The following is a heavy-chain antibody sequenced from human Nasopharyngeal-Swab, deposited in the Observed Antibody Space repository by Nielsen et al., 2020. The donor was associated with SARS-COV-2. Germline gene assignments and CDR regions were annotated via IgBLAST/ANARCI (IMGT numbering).Heavy chain of an antibody. J-gene: IGHJ4*02. CDR2: IIRGGHT. V-gene: IGHV3-23*01. CDR3: AKDPYLSDGGKGFDH. Sequence: GESLKISCAASGFTFSSYAMHWVRQAPGKGLEWVSGIIRGGHTYYADSVRGRFTISRDDSRNTLYLQMNSLRVDDTALYYCAKDPYLSDGGKGFDHWGQGTLVTVSS. D-gene: IGHD4-23*01. CDR1: GFTFSSYA.